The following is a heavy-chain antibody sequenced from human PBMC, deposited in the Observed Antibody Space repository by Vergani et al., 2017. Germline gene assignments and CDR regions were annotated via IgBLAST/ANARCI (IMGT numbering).Heavy chain of an antibody. Sequence: EVQLVESGGGLVKPGGSLRLSCAASGFTFSSYSMNWVRQAPGKGLEWVSSISSSSSYIYYADSVKGRFTISRDNAKNTLYLQMNSLRAEDTAVYYCARDLSYDYVWGSKDYWGQGTLVTVSS. D-gene: IGHD3-16*01. CDR2: ISSSSSYI. CDR3: ARDLSYDYVWGSKDY. CDR1: GFTFSSYS. V-gene: IGHV3-21*01. J-gene: IGHJ4*02.